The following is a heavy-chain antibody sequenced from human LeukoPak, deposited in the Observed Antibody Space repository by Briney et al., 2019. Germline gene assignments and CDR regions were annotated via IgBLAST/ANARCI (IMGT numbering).Heavy chain of an antibody. CDR2: ISYDGSNK. D-gene: IGHD4-17*01. CDR3: AKDRISYGDYVDAFDI. J-gene: IGHJ3*02. CDR1: GFTFSSYG. Sequence: GGSLRLSCAASGFTFSSYGMHWVRQAPGKGLEWVAVISYDGSNKYYADSVKGRFTISRDNSKNTLYLQMNSLRAEDTAVYYCAKDRISYGDYVDAFDIWGQGTMVTVSS. V-gene: IGHV3-30*18.